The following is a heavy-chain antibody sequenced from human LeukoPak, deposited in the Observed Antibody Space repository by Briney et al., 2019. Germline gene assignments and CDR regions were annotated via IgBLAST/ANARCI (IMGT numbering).Heavy chain of an antibody. D-gene: IGHD3-22*01. CDR2: ISGSGGCT. Sequence: GGSLRLSCAASGFTFSSYAMSWVRQAPGKGLEWVSAISGSGGCTYYADSVKGRFTISRDNSKNTLYLQMNSLRAEDTAVYYCAIYYYDSSGYPYFGYWGQGTLVTVSS. V-gene: IGHV3-23*01. CDR1: GFTFSSYA. CDR3: AIYYYDSSGYPYFGY. J-gene: IGHJ4*02.